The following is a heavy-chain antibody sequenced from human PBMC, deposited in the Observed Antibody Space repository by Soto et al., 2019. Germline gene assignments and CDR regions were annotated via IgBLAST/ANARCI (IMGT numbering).Heavy chain of an antibody. J-gene: IGHJ2*01. V-gene: IGHV3-13*01. CDR3: ARRASRSWWTWYCDL. CDR1: GFTFSSYD. CDR2: IGTAGDT. Sequence: EVQLVESGGGLVQPGGSLRLSCAASGFTFSSYDMHWGRQATGKGLEWVSAIGTAGDTYYPGSVKGRFTISRENAKNSLYIQMSGLRTKDTAVYYCARRASRSWWTWYCDLWGRGTLVTVSS. D-gene: IGHD6-13*01.